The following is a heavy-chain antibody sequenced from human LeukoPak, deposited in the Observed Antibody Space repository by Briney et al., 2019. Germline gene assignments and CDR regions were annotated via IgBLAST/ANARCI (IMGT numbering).Heavy chain of an antibody. J-gene: IGHJ4*02. D-gene: IGHD3-22*01. CDR1: GFTFSGHW. V-gene: IGHV3-74*03. CDR2: IHSDGSDT. CDR3: ARGDSSGYYTGDY. Sequence: AGGSLRLSCAASGFTFSGHWMHWVRQVPGEGLVWVSSIHSDGSDTKYADSVKGRFTVSRDNFKNTLYLQMTSLRAEDTAVYYCARGDSSGYYTGDYWGQGTLVTVSS.